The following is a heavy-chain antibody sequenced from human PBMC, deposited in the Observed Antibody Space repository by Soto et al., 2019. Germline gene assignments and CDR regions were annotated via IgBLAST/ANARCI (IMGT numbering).Heavy chain of an antibody. Sequence: EVQLLESGGGLVQPGGSLTLSCAASGFTFSNYAMSWVRQAPGKGLEWVSAISGGGISTYYADSVRGRFTISRDNSRNTLYLRMNRLRVEDTAVYYCARDAISMVRGTNNWFDPWGQGTLVIFSS. CDR3: ARDAISMVRGTNNWFDP. D-gene: IGHD3-10*01. CDR1: GFTFSNYA. J-gene: IGHJ5*02. CDR2: ISGGGIST. V-gene: IGHV3-23*01.